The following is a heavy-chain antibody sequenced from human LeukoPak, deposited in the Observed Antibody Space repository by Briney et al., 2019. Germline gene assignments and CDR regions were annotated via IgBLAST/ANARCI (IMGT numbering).Heavy chain of an antibody. CDR3: ARTGYTSGWYVGSFQY. V-gene: IGHV5-51*01. CDR2: VYPADSDT. D-gene: IGHD6-19*01. CDR1: GYTFTTYW. J-gene: IGHJ4*02. Sequence: GESLKISCNASGYTFTTYWIGWVRQMPGKGLEWMGIVYPADSDTKYSPSFQGQVTISADKSISTAYLQWSSLKASDTAIYYCARTGYTSGWYVGSFQYWGQRTLVTVSS.